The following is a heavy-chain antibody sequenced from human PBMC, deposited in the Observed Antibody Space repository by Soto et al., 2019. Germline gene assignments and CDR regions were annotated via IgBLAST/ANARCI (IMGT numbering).Heavy chain of an antibody. J-gene: IGHJ4*02. CDR2: IYYSGST. V-gene: IGHV4-59*01. D-gene: IGHD3-10*01. Sequence: SETLSLTCTFSGCSISSYYWSLIRQPPGKGLEWIGYIYYSGSTNYNPSLKSRVTISVDTSKNQFSLKLSSVTAADTAVYYCARVGELLPFDYWGQGTLVTVSS. CDR3: ARVGELLPFDY. CDR1: GCSISSYY.